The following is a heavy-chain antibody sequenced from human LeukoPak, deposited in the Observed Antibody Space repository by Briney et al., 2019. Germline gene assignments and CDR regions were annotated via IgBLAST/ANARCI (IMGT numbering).Heavy chain of an antibody. J-gene: IGHJ4*02. Sequence: ASVKVSCKASGYTFTAYYMHWVRQAPGQGLEWMGWINPNSGGTNYAQKFQGRVTMTRDTSTSTAYMEVSRLRSDDTAVYYCARDYSSSPGDYWGQGTLVTVSS. CDR2: INPNSGGT. CDR3: ARDYSSSPGDY. V-gene: IGHV1-2*02. CDR1: GYTFTAYY. D-gene: IGHD3-22*01.